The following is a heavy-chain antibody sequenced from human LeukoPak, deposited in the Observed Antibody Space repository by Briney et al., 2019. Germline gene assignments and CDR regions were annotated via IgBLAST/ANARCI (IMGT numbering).Heavy chain of an antibody. Sequence: GGSLRVYCAASGFTSSSYAMSWVRQAPGKGLEWVSAISGSGGSTYYADSVKGRFTISRDNSKNTLYLQMNSLRAEDTAVYYCAKDRVNYYGSGTQKPIDYWGQGTLVTVSS. CDR2: ISGSGGST. CDR1: GFTSSSYA. CDR3: AKDRVNYYGSGTQKPIDY. J-gene: IGHJ4*02. D-gene: IGHD3-10*01. V-gene: IGHV3-23*01.